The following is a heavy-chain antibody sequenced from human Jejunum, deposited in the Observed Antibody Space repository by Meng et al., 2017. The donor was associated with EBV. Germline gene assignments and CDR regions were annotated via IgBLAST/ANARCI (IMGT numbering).Heavy chain of an antibody. Sequence: QVQLVQSGAEVKKNVASVKVSCKDSGYTFTEYAMHWLRQAPGQRLEWMGWFSTANDNTKYSQKFQGRVTITRDTSASTGYMELSSLRSEDTAVYYCARRNYGDYGDGFDYWGQGTLVTVSS. CDR1: GYTFTEYA. D-gene: IGHD4-17*01. V-gene: IGHV1-3*04. J-gene: IGHJ4*02. CDR2: FSTANDNT. CDR3: ARRNYGDYGDGFDY.